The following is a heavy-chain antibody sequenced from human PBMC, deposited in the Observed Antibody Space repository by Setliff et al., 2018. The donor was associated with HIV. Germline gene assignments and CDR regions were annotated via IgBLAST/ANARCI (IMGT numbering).Heavy chain of an antibody. D-gene: IGHD4-17*01. CDR1: GFTFDDYA. V-gene: IGHV3-9*01. J-gene: IGHJ3*02. CDR3: VKDGDYRNGDYDAFDI. CDR2: ITWNSATI. Sequence: PGGSLRLSCAASGFTFDDYAMHWGRQSPGKGPEWVAGITWNSATIAYADSVQGRFTISRDNDRHYVYLQMTSLRPEDTAVYYCVKDGDYRNGDYDAFDIWGQGTMVTVSS.